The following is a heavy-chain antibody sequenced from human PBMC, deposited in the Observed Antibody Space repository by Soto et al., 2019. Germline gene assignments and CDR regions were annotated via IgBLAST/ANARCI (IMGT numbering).Heavy chain of an antibody. CDR3: ARDTHDHGDYHYYYHGMDV. V-gene: IGHV3-33*01. Sequence: QVQLVESGGGVVQPGRSLRLSCAASGFTFSSYGMHWVRQAPGKGLEWVAVIWYDGSNKYYADSVKGRFTISRDNSKNPAELEKNRRRAEETAVEYWARDTHDHGDYHYYYHGMDVWGQGTTVTVSS. J-gene: IGHJ6*02. CDR1: GFTFSSYG. D-gene: IGHD4-17*01. CDR2: IWYDGSNK.